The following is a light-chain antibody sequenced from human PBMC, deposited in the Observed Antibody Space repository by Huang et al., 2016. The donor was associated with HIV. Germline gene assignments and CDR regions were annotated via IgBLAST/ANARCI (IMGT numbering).Light chain of an antibody. CDR2: KSS. J-gene: IGKJ1*01. CDR3: QQYNSLPT. CDR1: QSISSW. V-gene: IGKV1-5*03. Sequence: DIQMTQPPSTLSASVGDRVTSTCRASQSISSWLAWYQQKPGKAPKLLIYKSSSVESGVSSRCSGRGSVTEFTLTITSLQPDDFATYYCQQYNSLPTFGQGTKVEIK.